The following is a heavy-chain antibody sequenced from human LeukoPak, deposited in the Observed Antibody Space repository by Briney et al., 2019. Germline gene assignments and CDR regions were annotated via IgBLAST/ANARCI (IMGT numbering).Heavy chain of an antibody. D-gene: IGHD4-17*01. CDR2: IFYSGSA. CDR1: GGSIRSGDYY. J-gene: IGHJ6*04. Sequence: SETLSLTCTVSGGSIRSGDYYWNWIRQPPGKDLEWIGYIFYSGSAYYNPPLKSRVTISVDTSKNQFSLKLTSVTAADTAVYYCARIDYADYVLGGMDVWGKGTTVTVSS. V-gene: IGHV4-30-4*01. CDR3: ARIDYADYVLGGMDV.